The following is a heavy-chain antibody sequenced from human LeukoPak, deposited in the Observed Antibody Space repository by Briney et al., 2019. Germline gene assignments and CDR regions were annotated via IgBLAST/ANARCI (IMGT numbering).Heavy chain of an antibody. D-gene: IGHD3-9*01. CDR2: ISGSGGST. V-gene: IGHV3-23*01. CDR3: AKDPLRYFDWLLGEAFDI. CDR1: GFAFNFRTSG. Sequence: GGSLRLSCAASGFAFNFRTSGMHWVRQAPGKGLEWVSAISGSGGSTYYADSVKGRFTISRDNSKNTLYLQMNSLRAEDTAVYYCAKDPLRYFDWLLGEAFDIWGQGTMVTVSS. J-gene: IGHJ3*02.